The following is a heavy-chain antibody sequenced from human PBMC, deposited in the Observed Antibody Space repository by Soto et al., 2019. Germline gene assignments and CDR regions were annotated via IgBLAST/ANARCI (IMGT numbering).Heavy chain of an antibody. Sequence: EVQLVETGGGLIQPGGSLRLSCAASGFTVSSNYMSWVRQAPGKGLEWVSVIYSGGSTYYADSVKGRFTISRDNSKNTLYLRMNSLRAEDTAVYYCARGYSSGWHYFDYWGQGTLVTVSS. CDR1: GFTVSSNY. J-gene: IGHJ4*02. V-gene: IGHV3-53*02. CDR2: IYSGGST. D-gene: IGHD6-19*01. CDR3: ARGYSSGWHYFDY.